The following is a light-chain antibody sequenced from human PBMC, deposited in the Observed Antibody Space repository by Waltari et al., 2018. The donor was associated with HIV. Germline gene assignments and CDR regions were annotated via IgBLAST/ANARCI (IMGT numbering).Light chain of an antibody. J-gene: IGKJ1*01. CDR3: QQRRNWPPT. V-gene: IGKV3-11*01. Sequence: ENVLTQSPATLSLYQGERATLSCRASHSVSNYLAWYQQKPGQAPRLLIYDASNRATGIPGRFSGSGSGTDFTLTISSLEPEDFAVYYCQQRRNWPPTFGQGTKVEIK. CDR2: DAS. CDR1: HSVSNY.